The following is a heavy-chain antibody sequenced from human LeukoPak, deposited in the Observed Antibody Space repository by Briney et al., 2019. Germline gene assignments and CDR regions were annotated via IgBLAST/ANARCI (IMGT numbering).Heavy chain of an antibody. CDR1: GFTFDTYG. Sequence: PGGSLRLSCAASGFTFDTYGISWVSQAPGKGLEWVSCLNWNGGSTSYADSVKGRFTISRDNAKNSLYLQMNSLRAEDRALYYCAKDQGGVLGQLVAYWGEGTRVTVSS. CDR3: AKDQGGVLGQLVAY. J-gene: IGHJ4*02. D-gene: IGHD6-13*01. CDR2: LNWNGGST. V-gene: IGHV3-20*04.